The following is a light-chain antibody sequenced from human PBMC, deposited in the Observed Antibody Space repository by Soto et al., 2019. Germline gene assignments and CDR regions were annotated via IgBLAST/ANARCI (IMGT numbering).Light chain of an antibody. CDR3: MQALQSRLT. CDR2: LGS. CDR1: QSLLQSNGYNF. J-gene: IGKJ4*01. Sequence: VMTQSPLSLPVTPGEPASISCRSSQSLLQSNGYNFLDWYLQKPGQSPQLLISLGSNRASGVPDRFSGSGSGTDFTLKISRVEAEDVGVYYCMQALQSRLTFGGGTKVEIK. V-gene: IGKV2-28*01.